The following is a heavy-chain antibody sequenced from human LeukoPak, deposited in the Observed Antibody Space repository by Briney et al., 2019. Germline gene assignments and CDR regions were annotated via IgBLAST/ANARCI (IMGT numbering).Heavy chain of an antibody. Sequence: GGSLRLSCAVSGFTINNYAMTWVRQAPGKGLEWVSAISASGSNTYYADSVKGRFTISRDNSKNTLHLQMNSLRAEDTAVYYCANEIRPNDYWGQGTQVTVSS. V-gene: IGHV3-23*01. CDR3: ANEIRPNDY. J-gene: IGHJ4*02. CDR2: ISASGSNT. CDR1: GFTINNYA. D-gene: IGHD4-17*01.